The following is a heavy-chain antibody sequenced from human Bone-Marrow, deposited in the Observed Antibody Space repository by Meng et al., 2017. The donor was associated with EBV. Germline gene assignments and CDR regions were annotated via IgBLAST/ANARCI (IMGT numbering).Heavy chain of an antibody. J-gene: IGHJ4*02. Sequence: QLPLQGPGSGTVKPSQTLSLPCVVSGGSIASGGYSWSWIRQPPGKGLEWIGYIYHSGSTSYNPSLKSRVTISVDRSKNQFSLKLNSVTAADTAVYYCARGDDSSGLDYWGQGTLVTVSS. CDR2: IYHSGST. CDR3: ARGDDSSGLDY. D-gene: IGHD3-22*01. V-gene: IGHV4-30-2*01. CDR1: GGSIASGGYS.